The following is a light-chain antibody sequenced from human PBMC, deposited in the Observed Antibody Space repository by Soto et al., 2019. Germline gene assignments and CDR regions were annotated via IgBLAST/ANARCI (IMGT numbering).Light chain of an antibody. CDR2: EVS. CDR1: SSDVGGYNY. V-gene: IGLV2-14*03. Sequence: QSSLAQPASVSGSPGQSITISCTGTSSDVGGYNYVSWYQQPPGKAPKLMIYEVSKRPSGVSNRFSGSKSGNTASLTISGLQAEDEADYYCTSYTSSSPYVFGTGTKVTVL. J-gene: IGLJ1*01. CDR3: TSYTSSSPYV.